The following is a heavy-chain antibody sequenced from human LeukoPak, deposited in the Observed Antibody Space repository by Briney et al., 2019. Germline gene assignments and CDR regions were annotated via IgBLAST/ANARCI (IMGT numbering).Heavy chain of an antibody. CDR2: IYYSGST. Sequence: SETLSLTCTVSGGSISSHYWSWIRQPPGKGLEWIGYIYYSGSTNYNPSLKSRVTISVDTSKNQFSLKLSSVTAADTAVYYCAREKYSGSYYIRFDPWGQGTLVTVYS. V-gene: IGHV4-59*11. CDR3: AREKYSGSYYIRFDP. CDR1: GGSISSHY. D-gene: IGHD1-26*01. J-gene: IGHJ5*02.